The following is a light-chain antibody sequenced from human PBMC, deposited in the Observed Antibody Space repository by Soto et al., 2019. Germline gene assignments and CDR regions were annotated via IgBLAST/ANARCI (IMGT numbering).Light chain of an antibody. V-gene: IGKV3-15*01. J-gene: IGKJ3*01. CDR1: QSIYKN. CDR3: QQYNNWTPVT. CDR2: GAS. Sequence: EIEMTQSPATLSVSPGDRATITCRASQSIYKNLNWYQQKPGQAPKLLIYGASTRDTGIPARFSGSGSGTEFTLTISILKSEDVAVYYCQQYNNWTPVTFGPGTKVDI.